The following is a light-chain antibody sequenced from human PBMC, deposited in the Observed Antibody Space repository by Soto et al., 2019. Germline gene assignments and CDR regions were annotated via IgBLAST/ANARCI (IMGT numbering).Light chain of an antibody. CDR2: EGI. CDR1: SNTIGGYNV. V-gene: IGLV2-23*01. J-gene: IGLJ1*01. CDR3: CSYVGATTYV. Sequence: LTQPASVSGSPGQSITISCTGTSNTIGGYNVVSWYQQHPGTAPKVIIYEGIKRPSGVSNRFSGSISGSTASLTISGLQAEDEADYYCCSYVGATTYVFGTGTKVTVL.